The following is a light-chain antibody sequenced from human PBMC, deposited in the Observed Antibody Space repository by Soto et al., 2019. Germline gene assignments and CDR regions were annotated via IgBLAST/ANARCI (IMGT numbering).Light chain of an antibody. V-gene: IGKV3-20*01. CDR1: QSVSSSY. CDR3: QQYGSSPSIT. CDR2: GAS. Sequence: EIVLTQSPGTLSLSPGERATLSCRASQSVSSSYLAWYQPKPGQAPRLLIYGASTRATGIPERFSGSGSVTDFTLTISRLEPEDVAVYYCQQYGSSPSITFGQGTRLEIK. J-gene: IGKJ5*01.